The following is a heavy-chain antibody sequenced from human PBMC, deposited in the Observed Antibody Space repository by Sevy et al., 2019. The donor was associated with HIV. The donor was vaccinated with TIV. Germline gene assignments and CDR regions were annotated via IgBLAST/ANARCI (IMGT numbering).Heavy chain of an antibody. CDR1: GYNFISYW. CDR2: TFPGDSQA. V-gene: IGHV5-51*01. D-gene: IGHD3-22*01. CDR3: ARGGYLSLDEFDF. Sequence: GESLKISCKASGYNFISYWIGWVRQRPGKGLEYMGMTFPGDSQARHSPTLEGQVTISVDKSVTAAYLQWSSLKASDTAIYYCARGGYLSLDEFDFWGPGTKVTVSS. J-gene: IGHJ3*01.